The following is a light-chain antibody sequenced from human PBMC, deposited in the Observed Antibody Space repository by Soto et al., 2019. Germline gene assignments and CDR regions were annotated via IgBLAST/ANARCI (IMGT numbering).Light chain of an antibody. Sequence: IVLTQSPATLSLSPGERATLSCRASQRVSSYLAWYQQRPGQAPRLLIYDGSSRATGIPARFSGSGFGTDFTLTIASLEPEDFAVYYCQQYGNFPYTFGQGTKLEIK. CDR2: DGS. CDR3: QQYGNFPYT. J-gene: IGKJ2*01. CDR1: QRVSSY. V-gene: IGKV3-11*01.